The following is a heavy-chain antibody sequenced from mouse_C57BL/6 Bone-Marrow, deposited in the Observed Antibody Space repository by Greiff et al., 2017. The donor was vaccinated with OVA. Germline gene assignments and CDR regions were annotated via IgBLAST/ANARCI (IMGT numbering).Heavy chain of an antibody. CDR2: IDPENGDT. CDR3: TTYSTLDY. CDR1: GFNIKDDY. D-gene: IGHD5-1*01. J-gene: IGHJ2*01. Sequence: VQLQQSGAELVRPGASVKLSCTASGFNIKDDYMHWVKQRPEQGLEWIGWIDPENGDTEYASKFQGKATITADTSSNTAYLQLSSLSSEDTAVYYCTTYSTLDYWGQGTTLTVSS. V-gene: IGHV14-4*01.